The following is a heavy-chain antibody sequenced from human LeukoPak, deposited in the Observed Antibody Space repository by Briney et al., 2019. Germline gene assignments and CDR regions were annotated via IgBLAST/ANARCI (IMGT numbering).Heavy chain of an antibody. V-gene: IGHV3-30*02. CDR2: IRYDGSNK. D-gene: IGHD1-26*01. CDR3: AKERAGATFYYYYYMDV. J-gene: IGHJ6*03. Sequence: AGGSLRLSCAASGFTFSGYGMHWVRQAPGKGLEWVAFIRYDGSNKYYADSVKGRFTISRDNSKNTLYLQMNSLRAEDTAVYYCAKERAGATFYYYYYMDVWGKGTTVTISS. CDR1: GFTFSGYG.